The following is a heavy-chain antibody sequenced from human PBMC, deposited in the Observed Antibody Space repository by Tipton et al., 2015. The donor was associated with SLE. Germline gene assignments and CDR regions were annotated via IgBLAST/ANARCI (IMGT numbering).Heavy chain of an antibody. CDR2: IDSSANT. D-gene: IGHD1-26*01. CDR3: ARETGTYYSTWFDS. CDR1: RASMNSGSYF. Sequence: TLSLTCSVSRASMNSGSYFWHWIRQPAGKALQWLGHIDSSANTYYNPSLRSRVSISVDVSRNQFSLTLNSVTAADTATYSCARETGTYYSTWFDSWGQGTLVTVSS. J-gene: IGHJ5*01. V-gene: IGHV4-61*09.